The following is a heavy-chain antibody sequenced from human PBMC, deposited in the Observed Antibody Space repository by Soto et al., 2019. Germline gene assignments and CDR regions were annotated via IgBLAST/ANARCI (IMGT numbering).Heavy chain of an antibody. J-gene: IGHJ6*02. V-gene: IGHV3-33*01. CDR1: GFTFSSFG. CDR3: ARDASYDSLWGGYCPSRKGMDG. Sequence: QVQVVESGGGVVQPGRSLRLSCAASGFTFSSFGMHWVRQAPGKGLEWVSLIWYDGRKKSYGDYVVGRFTISRDNSSNTVFLRMNSRRADDTAVYYCARDASYDSLWGGYCPSRKGMDGWGQGTTVTVSS. D-gene: IGHD2-21*02. CDR2: IWYDGRKK.